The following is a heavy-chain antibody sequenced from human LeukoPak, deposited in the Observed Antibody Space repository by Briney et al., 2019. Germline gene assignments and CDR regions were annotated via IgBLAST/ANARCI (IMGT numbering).Heavy chain of an antibody. CDR3: AGRFSGSDV. CDR2: IYISGST. J-gene: IGHJ6*04. V-gene: IGHV4-4*07. Sequence: SETLSLTCTVSGGSISTNHYWNWIRQPAGKGLEWIGRIYISGSTNYNPSLQSRITVSVDTSKNQFSLKLSSVTAADTAVYYCAGRFSGSDVWGKGTTVTVSS. CDR1: GGSISTNHY. D-gene: IGHD3-3*01.